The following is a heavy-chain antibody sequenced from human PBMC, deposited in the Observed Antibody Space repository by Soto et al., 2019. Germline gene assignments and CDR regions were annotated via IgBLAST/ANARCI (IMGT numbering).Heavy chain of an antibody. Sequence: QITLKESGPTLVTPTQTLTLTCTFSGFSLRRDGVGVGWVRQPPGKALEWLGVIYWDDDKFYSPSLKSRLTITKDTPKNQVILTLTNMDHVDTATYYCGHTGDCSATPDFWGLGTLVTVSS. CDR3: GHTGDCSATPDF. J-gene: IGHJ4*02. V-gene: IGHV2-5*02. D-gene: IGHD2-21*02. CDR2: IYWDDDK. CDR1: GFSLRRDGVG.